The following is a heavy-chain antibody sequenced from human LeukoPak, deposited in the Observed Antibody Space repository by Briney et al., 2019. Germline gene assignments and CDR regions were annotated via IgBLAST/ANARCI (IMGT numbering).Heavy chain of an antibody. V-gene: IGHV4-34*01. Sequence: PSETLSLTCAVYGGSFSGYYWSWIRQPPGKGLEWIGEINPSGSTNYNPSLKSRVTISVDTSKNQFSLKLSSVTAADTAVYYCARGVSSGYSSGRYADYWGQGTLVTVSS. CDR1: GGSFSGYY. CDR3: ARGVSSGYSSGRYADY. D-gene: IGHD6-19*01. CDR2: INPSGST. J-gene: IGHJ4*02.